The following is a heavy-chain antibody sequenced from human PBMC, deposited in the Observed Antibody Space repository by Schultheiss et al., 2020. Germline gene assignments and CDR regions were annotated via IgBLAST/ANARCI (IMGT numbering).Heavy chain of an antibody. CDR1: GFSLSTSGMR. CDR2: IDWDDDK. V-gene: IGHV2-70*04. CDR3: ARYYYDSSGYDY. D-gene: IGHD3-22*01. J-gene: IGHJ4*02. Sequence: SGPTLVKPTQTLTLTCTFSGFSLSTSGMRVSWIRQPPGKALEWLARIDWDDDKFYSTSLKTRLTISKDTSKNQVVLTMTNMDPVDTATYYCARYYYDSSGYDYWGEGTLVTASS.